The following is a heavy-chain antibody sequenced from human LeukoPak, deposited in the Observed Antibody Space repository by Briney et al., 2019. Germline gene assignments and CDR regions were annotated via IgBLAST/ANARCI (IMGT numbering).Heavy chain of an antibody. Sequence: ASVKVSCKASGYTFTSYYMHWVRQAPGQGLEWMGIINPSGGSTSYAQKFQGRVTMTRDTSTSTVYMELSSLRSEDTAVYYCARDRSTMVREAREVEDGLDYWGQGTLVTVSS. CDR2: INPSGGST. CDR1: GYTFTSYY. J-gene: IGHJ4*02. D-gene: IGHD3-10*01. V-gene: IGHV1-46*01. CDR3: ARDRSTMVREAREVEDGLDY.